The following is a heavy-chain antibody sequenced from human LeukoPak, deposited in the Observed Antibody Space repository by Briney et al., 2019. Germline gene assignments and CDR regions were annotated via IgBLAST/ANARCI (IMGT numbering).Heavy chain of an antibody. V-gene: IGHV4-31*03. J-gene: IGHJ4*02. CDR2: IYYSGST. CDR3: ARGQGVTYYFDY. D-gene: IGHD2-21*02. CDR1: GGSISSGGYY. Sequence: SETLSLTCTVSGGSISSGGYYWGWIRQHPGKGLEWIGYIYYSGSTYYNPSLKSRVTISVDTSKNQFSLKLSSVTAADTAVYYCARGQGVTYYFDYWGQGTLVTVSS.